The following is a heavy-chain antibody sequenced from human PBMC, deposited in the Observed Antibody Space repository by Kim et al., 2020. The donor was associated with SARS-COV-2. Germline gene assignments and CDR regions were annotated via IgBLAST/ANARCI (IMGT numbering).Heavy chain of an antibody. CDR2: ISAYNGNT. CDR1: GYTFTSYG. D-gene: IGHD3-10*01. Sequence: ASVKVSCKASGYTFTSYGISWVRQAPGQGLEWMGWISAYNGNTNYAQKLQGRVTMTTDTSTSTAYMELRSLRSDDTAVYYCAREIESSITMVRGVITQSRFDPWGQGTLVTVSS. J-gene: IGHJ5*02. CDR3: AREIESSITMVRGVITQSRFDP. V-gene: IGHV1-18*04.